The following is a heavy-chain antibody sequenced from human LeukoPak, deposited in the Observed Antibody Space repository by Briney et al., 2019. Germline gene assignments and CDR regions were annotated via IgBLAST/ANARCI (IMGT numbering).Heavy chain of an antibody. V-gene: IGHV3-7*01. CDR1: GFTFITSW. CDR3: AKDEYYDSSGYYDY. CDR2: IKPDGSEK. Sequence: LGGSLRLSCAASGFTFITSWMSWLRQAPGKGLEWVAHIKPDGSEKYYADSVKGRFTISRDNSKNTLYLQMNSLRAEDTAVYYCAKDEYYDSSGYYDYWGQGTLVTVSS. J-gene: IGHJ4*02. D-gene: IGHD3-22*01.